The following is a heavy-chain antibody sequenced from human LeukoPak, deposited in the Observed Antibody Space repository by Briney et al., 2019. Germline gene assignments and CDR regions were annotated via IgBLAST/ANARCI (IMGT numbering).Heavy chain of an antibody. CDR1: GFTFSNAW. CDR3: ATQIAAAGFGAFDI. Sequence: GGSLRLSCAASGFTFSNAWMSWVRQAPGKGLEWVAVISYDGSNKYYADSVKGRFTISRDNSKNTLYLQMNSLRAEDTAVYYCATQIAAAGFGAFDIWGQGTMVTVSS. J-gene: IGHJ3*02. V-gene: IGHV3-30*03. D-gene: IGHD6-13*01. CDR2: ISYDGSNK.